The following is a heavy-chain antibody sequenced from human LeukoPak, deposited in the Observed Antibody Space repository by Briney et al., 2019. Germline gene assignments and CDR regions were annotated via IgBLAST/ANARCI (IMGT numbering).Heavy chain of an antibody. V-gene: IGHV3-23*01. CDR3: AKDLDVVVLAATSFDY. CDR2: ISGSGRNT. D-gene: IGHD2-15*01. J-gene: IGHJ4*02. Sequence: QSGGSLRLSCAASGFTFSSYAMSWVRQAPGKGLEWVSAISGSGRNTYYADSVKGRFTISRDNSKNTLYLQMNSLRAEDTAIYYCAKDLDVVVLAATSFDYWGQGTLVTVSS. CDR1: GFTFSSYA.